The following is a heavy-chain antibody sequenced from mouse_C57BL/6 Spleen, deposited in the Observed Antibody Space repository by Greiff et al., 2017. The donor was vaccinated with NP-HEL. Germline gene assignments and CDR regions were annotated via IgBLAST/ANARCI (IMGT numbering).Heavy chain of an antibody. J-gene: IGHJ3*01. V-gene: IGHV1-69*01. Sequence: VQLQQPGAELVMPGASVKLSCKASGYTFTSYWMHWVKQRPGQGLEWIGEIDPSDSYTNYNQKFKGKSTLTVDKSSSTAYMQLSSLTSEDSAVYYCARGGNWDGAWFAYWGQGTLVTVSA. CDR3: ARGGNWDGAWFAY. CDR2: IDPSDSYT. CDR1: GYTFTSYW. D-gene: IGHD4-1*01.